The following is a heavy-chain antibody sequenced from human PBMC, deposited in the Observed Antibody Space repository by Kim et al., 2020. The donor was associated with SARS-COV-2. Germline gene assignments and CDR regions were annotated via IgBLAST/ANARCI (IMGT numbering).Heavy chain of an antibody. Sequence: AQKLQGRVTMTTDTSTSTAYMELRSLRSDDTAVYYCARDLGVAAAGQRDPWGQGTLVTVSS. CDR3: ARDLGVAAAGQRDP. J-gene: IGHJ5*02. V-gene: IGHV1-18*01. D-gene: IGHD6-13*01.